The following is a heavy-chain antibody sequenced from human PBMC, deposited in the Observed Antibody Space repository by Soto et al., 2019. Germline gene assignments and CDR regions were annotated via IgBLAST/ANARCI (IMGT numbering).Heavy chain of an antibody. Sequence: PGGSLRLSCAASGFTFSSYSMNWVRQAPGKGLEWVSSFSITSSYIYYADSVKGRFTTSRDNAENSLYLQMNSLKPEDSAVYYCARDSMELYFDYWGQGVLVTVSS. CDR1: GFTFSSYS. V-gene: IGHV3-21*01. CDR2: FSITSSYI. CDR3: ARDSMELYFDY. J-gene: IGHJ4*02. D-gene: IGHD3-10*01.